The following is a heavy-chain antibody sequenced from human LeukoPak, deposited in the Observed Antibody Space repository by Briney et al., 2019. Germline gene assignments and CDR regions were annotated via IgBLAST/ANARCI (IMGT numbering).Heavy chain of an antibody. CDR3: ARGRYDSSGYYYFDY. D-gene: IGHD3-22*01. V-gene: IGHV1-2*02. CDR1: GYTFTGYY. CDR2: INPNSGGT. Sequence: ASVKVSCKASGYTFTGYYMHWVRQAPGQGLEWMGWINPNSGGTNHAQKFQGRVTMTRDTSISTAYMELSRLRSDDTAVYYCARGRYDSSGYYYFDYWGQGTLVTVSS. J-gene: IGHJ4*02.